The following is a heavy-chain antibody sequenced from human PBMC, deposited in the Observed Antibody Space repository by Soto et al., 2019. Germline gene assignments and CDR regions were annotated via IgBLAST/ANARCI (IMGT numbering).Heavy chain of an antibody. V-gene: IGHV4-39*01. CDR3: ARIAPYSIAAAGIFDY. Sequence: SXTMSLTCTVSGGTMSSSSYYWCWIRQPPGKGLEWIGSIYYSGSTYYNPSLKSRVTISVDTSKNQFSLKLSSVTAADTAVYYRARIAPYSIAAAGIFDYLVQGTLVTVSS. CDR1: GGTMSSSSYY. D-gene: IGHD6-13*01. J-gene: IGHJ4*02. CDR2: IYYSGST.